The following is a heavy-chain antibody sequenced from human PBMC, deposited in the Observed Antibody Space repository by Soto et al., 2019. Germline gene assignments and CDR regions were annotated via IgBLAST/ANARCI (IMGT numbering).Heavy chain of an antibody. J-gene: IGHJ4*02. CDR1: GGSISSGGYY. Sequence: QVQLQESGPGLVKPSQTLSLTCAVSGGSISSGGYYWSWIRQHPGKGLEWIGYIYYSGSTYYNPYLKRRVTISVDTSKYQFSLKLSSVTAADTAVYYCAREGGYGGSSWTYYFDYWGQGTLVTVSS. D-gene: IGHD6-13*01. CDR3: AREGGYGGSSWTYYFDY. V-gene: IGHV4-31*11. CDR2: IYYSGST.